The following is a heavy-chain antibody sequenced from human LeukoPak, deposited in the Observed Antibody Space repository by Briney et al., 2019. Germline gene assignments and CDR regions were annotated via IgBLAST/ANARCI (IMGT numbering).Heavy chain of an antibody. CDR2: IYSGGST. CDR3: ARFDGYYYYYMDV. Sequence: GGSLRLSCAASGFTVSSNYMSWVRQAPGKGLEWVSVIYSGGSTYYADSVKGRFTISRDNSKNTLYLQMNSLRAEDTAVYYCARFDGYYYYYMDVWGKGTTVTVSS. V-gene: IGHV3-53*01. D-gene: IGHD5-24*01. CDR1: GFTVSSNY. J-gene: IGHJ6*03.